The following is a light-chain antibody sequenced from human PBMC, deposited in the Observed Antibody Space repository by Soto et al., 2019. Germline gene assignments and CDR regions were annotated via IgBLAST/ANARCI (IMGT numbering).Light chain of an antibody. CDR1: SSDVGDYKY. CDR3: SSYTSRTTVV. Sequence: QSVLTQPASVSVSPGQSITISCTGPSSDVGDYKYVSWYQQHPGKAPKLMIYDVSSRPSGVSNRFSGSKSGNTASLTISGLQAEDEADYYCSSYTSRTTVVFGGGTKLTVL. V-gene: IGLV2-14*01. J-gene: IGLJ2*01. CDR2: DVS.